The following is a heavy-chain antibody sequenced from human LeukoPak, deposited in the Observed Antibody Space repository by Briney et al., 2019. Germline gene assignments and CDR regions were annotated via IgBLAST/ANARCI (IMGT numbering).Heavy chain of an antibody. V-gene: IGHV4-34*01. CDR2: INHSGST. Sequence: SETLSLTCAVYGGSFSGYYWSWIRQPPGKGLEWIGEINHSGSTNYNPSLKSRVTISVDTSKNQFSLKLSSVTAADTAVYHCASAMVRGVTHDYWGQGTLVTVSS. CDR3: ASAMVRGVTHDY. D-gene: IGHD3-10*01. CDR1: GGSFSGYY. J-gene: IGHJ4*02.